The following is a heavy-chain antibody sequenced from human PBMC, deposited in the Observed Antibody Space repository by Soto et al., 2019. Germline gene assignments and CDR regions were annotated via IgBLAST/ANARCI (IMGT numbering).Heavy chain of an antibody. Sequence: SETLSLTCAVYGGSFSGYYWSWIRQPPGKGLEWIGEINHSGSTNYNPSLKSRVTISVDTSKNQFSLKLSSVTAADTAVYYCARASSYYYGSGRNYGMEVWGQGTTVTVSS. CDR1: GGSFSGYY. D-gene: IGHD3-10*01. CDR3: ARASSYYYGSGRNYGMEV. CDR2: INHSGST. J-gene: IGHJ6*02. V-gene: IGHV4-34*01.